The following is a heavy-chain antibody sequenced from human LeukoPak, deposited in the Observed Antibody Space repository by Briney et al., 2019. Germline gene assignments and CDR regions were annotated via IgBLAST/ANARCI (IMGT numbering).Heavy chain of an antibody. CDR3: ARVVWSSSYYMDV. CDR1: GGPISSSIYF. D-gene: IGHD1-26*01. Sequence: PSETLSLTCIVSGGPISSSIYFWGWIRQPPGKGLEWIGSIYYTGSTYYNPSLKSRVTISVDTSNNQFSLKLSSVTAADTAVYYGARVVWSSSYYMDVWGKGTTVTVSS. J-gene: IGHJ6*03. CDR2: IYYTGST. V-gene: IGHV4-39*07.